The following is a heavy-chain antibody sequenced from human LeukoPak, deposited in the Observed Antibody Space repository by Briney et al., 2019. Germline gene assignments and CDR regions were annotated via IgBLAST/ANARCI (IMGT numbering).Heavy chain of an antibody. CDR2: IKQDVSEK. Sequence: GGSLRLSCAASGFTFMTYWMSWVRQAPGKGLEWVANIKQDVSEKYYVDSVKGRFAISRDNSKNTLYLQMNSLRAEDTAVYYCAKHGATTENYWGQGTLVTVSS. D-gene: IGHD5-12*01. CDR3: AKHGATTENY. CDR1: GFTFMTYW. V-gene: IGHV3-7*01. J-gene: IGHJ4*02.